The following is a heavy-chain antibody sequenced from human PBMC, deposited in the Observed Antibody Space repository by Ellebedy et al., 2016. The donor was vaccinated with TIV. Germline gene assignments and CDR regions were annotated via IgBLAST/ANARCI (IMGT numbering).Heavy chain of an antibody. CDR3: ATRAMGLGNWFDP. V-gene: IGHV1-24*01. CDR1: GYTLTELS. CDR2: FNLEDGET. D-gene: IGHD2-8*01. Sequence: AASVEVSCKVSGYTLTELSIHWARQAPGKGLEWMGGFNLEDGETIYAQKFQGRVTLAEDTSTDTAYMELNSLRSEDRAVYYCATRAMGLGNWFDPWGQGTLVTVSS. J-gene: IGHJ5*02.